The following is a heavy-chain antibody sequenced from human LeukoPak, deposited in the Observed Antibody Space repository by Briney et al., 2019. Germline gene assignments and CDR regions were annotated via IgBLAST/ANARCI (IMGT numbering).Heavy chain of an antibody. D-gene: IGHD6-13*01. CDR2: FDPEDGET. CDR3: AVSGYSSSWYGTLYYFDY. CDR1: GYTLTALS. J-gene: IGHJ4*02. V-gene: IGHV1-24*01. Sequence: ASVKVSCKVSGYTLTALSMHWVRQAPGKGLEWRGGFDPEDGETIYAQKFQGRVTMTEDTSTDTVYMELSSLRSEDTAVYYCAVSGYSSSWYGTLYYFDYWGQGTLVTVSS.